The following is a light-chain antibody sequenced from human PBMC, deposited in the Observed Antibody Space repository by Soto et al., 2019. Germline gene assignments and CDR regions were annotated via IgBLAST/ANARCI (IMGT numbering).Light chain of an antibody. CDR3: QQYGSSIT. Sequence: ETVMTQSPATLSVSPGERATLSCRASHSVSSSYLAWYQQKPGQAPRLLIYGASSRATGIPDRFSGSGSGTDFTLTISRLEPEDFAVYYCQQYGSSITFGQGTRLEIK. V-gene: IGKV3-20*01. CDR1: HSVSSSY. CDR2: GAS. J-gene: IGKJ5*01.